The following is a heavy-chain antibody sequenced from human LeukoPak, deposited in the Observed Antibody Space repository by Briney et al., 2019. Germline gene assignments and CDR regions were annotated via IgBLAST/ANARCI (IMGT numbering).Heavy chain of an antibody. V-gene: IGHV4-38-2*02. CDR2: IYHSGST. CDR1: GYSISSGYY. CDR3: AREEFLHEIDSSGYFVY. J-gene: IGHJ4*02. Sequence: SETLSLTCAVSGYSISSGYYWGWIRQPPGKGLEWIGSIYHSGSTYYNPSLKSRVTISVDTSKNQFSLELTSLTAADTAVYYCAREEFLHEIDSSGYFVYWGQGTLVTVSS. D-gene: IGHD3-22*01.